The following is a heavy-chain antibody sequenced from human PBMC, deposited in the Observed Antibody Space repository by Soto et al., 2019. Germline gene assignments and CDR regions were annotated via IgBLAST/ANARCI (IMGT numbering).Heavy chain of an antibody. J-gene: IGHJ3*02. CDR2: IIPVFGTA. Sequence: QVQLVQSGAAVKNPGSSVKVSCKASGGTFSSYTFNWVRQAPGQGLEWMGAIIPVFGTANYAQKFQDRVTITADESTETAYMELSSPKSEDTAIYYCARALRIFGVDYAFDIWGQGTMVTVSS. CDR3: ARALRIFGVDYAFDI. D-gene: IGHD3-3*01. CDR1: GGTFSSYT. V-gene: IGHV1-69*12.